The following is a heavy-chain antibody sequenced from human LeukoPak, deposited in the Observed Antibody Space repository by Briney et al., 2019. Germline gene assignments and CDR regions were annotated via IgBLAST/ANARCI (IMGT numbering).Heavy chain of an antibody. CDR1: GFTFSSSA. D-gene: IGHD3-10*01. V-gene: IGHV3-64D*06. J-gene: IGHJ4*02. Sequence: PGGSLRLSCSASGFTFSSSAMYWVRQAPGKGLEYVSAFSSDGSSTFYADSVKGRITISRDNSKNMLYLQMSSLRADDTAVYYCVKTLKYYGSGRGLFDSWGQGILVTVSS. CDR2: FSSDGSST. CDR3: VKTLKYYGSGRGLFDS.